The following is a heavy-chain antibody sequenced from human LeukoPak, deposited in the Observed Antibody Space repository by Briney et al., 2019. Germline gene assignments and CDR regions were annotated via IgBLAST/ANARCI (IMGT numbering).Heavy chain of an antibody. CDR2: INDSGST. CDR3: AGVTAATRRHWFDP. CDR1: GGSFSGYY. V-gene: IGHV4-34*01. Sequence: SETLSLTCAVYGGSFSGYYWSWIRQPPGKGLEWIGEINDSGSTNYNPSLKSLSSISADTSKNQFSLKLSSVAAADTAVYYCAGVTAATRRHWFDPWGQGNLVTVSS. J-gene: IGHJ5*02. D-gene: IGHD2-15*01.